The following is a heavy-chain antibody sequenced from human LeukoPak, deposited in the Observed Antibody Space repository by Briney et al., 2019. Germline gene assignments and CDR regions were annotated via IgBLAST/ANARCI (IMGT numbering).Heavy chain of an antibody. CDR3: VSHFDTFDV. CDR2: IMWNGFDN. CDR1: GMPFDCFA. Sequence: GGSLRLSCSGSGMPFDCFAIHWVRQAPGKGPEYVATIMWNGFDNHYEASVRGMFIISSDTSKNIVYLQMNMLRTVDAATYYCVSHFDTFDVWGEETPVTVSS. J-gene: IGHJ3*01. V-gene: IGHV3-64D*06.